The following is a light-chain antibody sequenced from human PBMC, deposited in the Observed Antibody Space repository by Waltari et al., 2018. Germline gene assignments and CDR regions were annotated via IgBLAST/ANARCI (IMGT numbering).Light chain of an antibody. Sequence: QSVLTQPPSASGTPGQRVTISCSGSSSNIGSYYVHWYHQRPRTAPKLLIYKNKQRPAGVPDRFSGSKSGTSASLAISGLRSEDEADYYCAAWDDSLSGVLFGGGTKLTVL. J-gene: IGLJ2*01. V-gene: IGLV1-47*01. CDR3: AAWDDSLSGVL. CDR1: SSNIGSYY. CDR2: KNK.